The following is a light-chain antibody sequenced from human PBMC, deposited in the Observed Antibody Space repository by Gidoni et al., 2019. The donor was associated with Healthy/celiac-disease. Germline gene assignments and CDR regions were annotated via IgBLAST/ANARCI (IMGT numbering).Light chain of an antibody. CDR3: SSYAGSNNPYV. CDR2: EVI. CDR1: SSDVGGYNY. V-gene: IGLV2-8*01. Sequence: QSALTQPPSASGSPGQSVTISCTGTSSDVGGYNYVSWYQKQPGKAPKLMIYEVIKRPSGVPDRFSGSKSGNMASLTVSGLQAEDEADYYCSSYAGSNNPYVFGTGTKVTVL. J-gene: IGLJ1*01.